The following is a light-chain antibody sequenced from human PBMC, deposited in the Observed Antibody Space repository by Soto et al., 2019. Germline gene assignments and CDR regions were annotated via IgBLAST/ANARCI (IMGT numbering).Light chain of an antibody. CDR3: QQYGSSYT. V-gene: IGKV3-20*01. J-gene: IGKJ2*01. Sequence: ENVLTQSPGTLSLSPGERATLSCRASQSVRTNDLAWYQQKPGQAPRLLVYGASNRVPGIPDRFSGSGSGTDFTLTISRLETEDFVVYYCQQYGSSYTFGQGTKVDIK. CDR2: GAS. CDR1: QSVRTND.